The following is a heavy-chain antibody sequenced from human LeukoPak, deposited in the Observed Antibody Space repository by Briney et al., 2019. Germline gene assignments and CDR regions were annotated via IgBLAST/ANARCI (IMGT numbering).Heavy chain of an antibody. J-gene: IGHJ4*02. V-gene: IGHV1-8*01. D-gene: IGHD5-12*01. CDR1: GYTFTSYD. Sequence: ASVKVSCKASGYTFTSYDINWVRQATGQGLEWMGWMNPNSGNTGYAQKFQGRVTMTRNTSISTAYMELSSLRSEDTAVHYCARGGMIVANDSGDYWGQGTLVTVSS. CDR3: ARGGMIVANDSGDY. CDR2: MNPNSGNT.